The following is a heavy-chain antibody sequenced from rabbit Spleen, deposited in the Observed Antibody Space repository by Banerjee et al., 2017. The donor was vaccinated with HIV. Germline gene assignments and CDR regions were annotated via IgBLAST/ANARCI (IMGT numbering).Heavy chain of an antibody. CDR1: GFSFSSSDY. Sequence: QSLEESGGGLVQPEGSLALTCKASGFSFSSSDYICWVRQAPGKGLEWISCIAGSSSAFTYSATWAKGRFTVSKSSSTTVTLQMTSLTVADTATYFCARDTGSSFSSYGMDLWGQGTLVTVS. D-gene: IGHD8-1*01. V-gene: IGHV1S40*01. CDR3: ARDTGSSFSSYGMDL. CDR2: IAGSSSAFT. J-gene: IGHJ6*01.